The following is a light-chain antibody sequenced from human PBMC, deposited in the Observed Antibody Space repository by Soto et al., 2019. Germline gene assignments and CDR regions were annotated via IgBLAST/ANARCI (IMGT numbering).Light chain of an antibody. J-gene: IGKJ3*01. CDR1: QTIGDND. CDR2: GAS. CDR3: QKHDGVPL. Sequence: EIVLTQSPDTLSLSPGERGTLSCRASQTIGDNDLAWYQHKPGQAPRLLIYGASSRATGIPDRFSGSGSGTDFTLTISRLEPEDFAVYYCQKHDGVPLFGPGTKVEIK. V-gene: IGKV3-20*01.